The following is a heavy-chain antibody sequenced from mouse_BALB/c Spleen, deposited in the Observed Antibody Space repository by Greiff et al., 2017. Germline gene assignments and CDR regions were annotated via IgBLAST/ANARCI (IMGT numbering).Heavy chain of an antibody. CDR1: GFTFSSYA. Sequence: EVQVVESGGGLVKPGGSPKLSCAASGFTFSSYAMSWVRQSPEKRLEWVAEISSGGSYTYYPDTVTGRFTISRDNAKNTLYLEMGSVRSEDTAMYYCARGDYYAMDYWGQGTSVTVSA. D-gene: IGHD3-3*01. J-gene: IGHJ4*01. V-gene: IGHV5-9-4*01. CDR3: ARGDYYAMDY. CDR2: ISSGGSYT.